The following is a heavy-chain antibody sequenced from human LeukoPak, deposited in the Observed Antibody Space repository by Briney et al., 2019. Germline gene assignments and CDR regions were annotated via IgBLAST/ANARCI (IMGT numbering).Heavy chain of an antibody. Sequence: SETLSLTCAVYGRSFSGYYWSWIRQPPGKGLEWIGEINHSGSTNYNPSLKSRVTISVDTSKNQFSLKLSSVTAADTAVYYCARGRNYDFWSGYSVAGFDYWGQGTLVTVSS. V-gene: IGHV4-34*01. CDR3: ARGRNYDFWSGYSVAGFDY. CDR1: GRSFSGYY. D-gene: IGHD3-3*01. J-gene: IGHJ4*02. CDR2: INHSGST.